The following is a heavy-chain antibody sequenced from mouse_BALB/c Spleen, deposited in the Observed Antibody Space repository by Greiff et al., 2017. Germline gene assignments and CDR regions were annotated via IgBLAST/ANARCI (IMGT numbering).Heavy chain of an antibody. V-gene: IGHV5-17*02. J-gene: IGHJ4*01. Sequence: EVQVVESGGGLVQPGGSRKLSCAASGFTFSSFGMHWVRQAPEKGLEWVAYISSGSSTIYYADTVKGRFTISRDNPKNTLFLQMTSLRSEDTAMYYCARSGYRAMDYWGQGTSVTVSS. D-gene: IGHD3-1*01. CDR2: ISSGSSTI. CDR1: GFTFSSFG. CDR3: ARSGYRAMDY.